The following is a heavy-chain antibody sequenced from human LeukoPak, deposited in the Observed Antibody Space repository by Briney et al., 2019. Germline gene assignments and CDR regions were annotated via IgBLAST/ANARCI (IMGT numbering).Heavy chain of an antibody. V-gene: IGHV4-38-2*02. CDR1: GYSISSGYY. J-gene: IGHJ5*02. D-gene: IGHD3-10*01. Sequence: PSETLSLTCTVSGYSISSGYYWGWIRQPPGKGLEWIGSIYHSGSTYYNPSLKSRVTISVDTSKNQFSLKLSSVTAADTAVYYCAASYGSGSYWGWFDPWGQGTLVTVSS. CDR2: IYHSGST. CDR3: AASYGSGSYWGWFDP.